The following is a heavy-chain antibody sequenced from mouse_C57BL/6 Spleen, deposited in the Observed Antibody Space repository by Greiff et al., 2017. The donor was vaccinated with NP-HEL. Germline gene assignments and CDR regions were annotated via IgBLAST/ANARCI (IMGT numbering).Heavy chain of an antibody. J-gene: IGHJ4*01. CDR1: GYTFTSYW. CDR3: ARRGGYSNYAMDY. D-gene: IGHD2-5*01. CDR2: IDPSDSET. Sequence: VQLQQPGAELVRPGSSVKLSCKASGYTFTSYWMHWVKQRPIQGLEWIGNIDPSDSETHYNQKFKDKATLTVDKSSSTAYMQLSSLTSEDSAVYYGARRGGYSNYAMDYWGQGTSVTVSS. V-gene: IGHV1-52*01.